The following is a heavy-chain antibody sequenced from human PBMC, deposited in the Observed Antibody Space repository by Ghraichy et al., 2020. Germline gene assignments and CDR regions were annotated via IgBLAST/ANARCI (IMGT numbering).Heavy chain of an antibody. J-gene: IGHJ4*02. CDR1: GYIFTNYP. CDR2: IHTGNDDT. V-gene: IGHV1-3*04. Sequence: ASVKVSCRTSGYIFTNYPIHWVRQAPGQRLEWMGWIHTGNDDTKYSRSFQGRVTITRDTSASTAYMEVSSLRSEDTAVYYCARELPSAAATPDYWGQGTLVTVSS. CDR3: ARELPSAAATPDY. D-gene: IGHD6-13*01.